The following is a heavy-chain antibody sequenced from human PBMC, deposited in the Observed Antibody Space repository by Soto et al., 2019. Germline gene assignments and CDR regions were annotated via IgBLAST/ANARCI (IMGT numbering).Heavy chain of an antibody. CDR1: GFTFSSYA. V-gene: IGHV3-23*01. D-gene: IGHD7-27*01. Sequence: GGSLRLSCAASGFTFSSYAMSWVRQAPGKGLEWVSAISGSGGSTYYADSVKGRFTISRDNSKNTLYLQMNSLRAEDTAVYYCAKDLCAQLTGDLGDAFDIWGQGTMVTVSS. CDR3: AKDLCAQLTGDLGDAFDI. CDR2: ISGSGGST. J-gene: IGHJ3*02.